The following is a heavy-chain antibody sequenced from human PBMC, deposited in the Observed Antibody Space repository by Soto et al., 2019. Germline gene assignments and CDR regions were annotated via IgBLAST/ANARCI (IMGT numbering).Heavy chain of an antibody. Sequence: PGGSLRLSCAASGFPFSRYAMSWVRQAPGKGLEWVSAISGSGGSTYYADSVKGRFTISRDNSKNTLYLQMNSLRAEDTAVYYCAKDQEEMKYYDFWSGLGYWGQGTLVTVSS. D-gene: IGHD3-3*01. CDR1: GFPFSRYA. CDR2: ISGSGGST. CDR3: AKDQEEMKYYDFWSGLGY. V-gene: IGHV3-23*01. J-gene: IGHJ4*02.